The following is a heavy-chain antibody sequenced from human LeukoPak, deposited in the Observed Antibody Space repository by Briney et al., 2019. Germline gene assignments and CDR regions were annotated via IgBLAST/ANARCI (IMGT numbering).Heavy chain of an antibody. V-gene: IGHV4-34*01. CDR2: INHSGST. J-gene: IGHJ6*02. Sequence: PSETLSLTCAVYGGSFSGYYWSWIRQPPGKGLEGIGDINHSGSTNYNPSLKSRVTISVDTSKNQFSLKLSSVTAADTAVYYCARGQDYGGNSEGYYYYGMDVWGQGTTVTVSS. D-gene: IGHD4-23*01. CDR3: ARGQDYGGNSEGYYYYGMDV. CDR1: GGSFSGYY.